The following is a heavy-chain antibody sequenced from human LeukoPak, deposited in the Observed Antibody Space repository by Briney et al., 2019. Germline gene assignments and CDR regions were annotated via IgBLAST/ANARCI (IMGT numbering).Heavy chain of an antibody. CDR3: AKDRGGSQLLGLPDY. Sequence: GGSLRLSCAAYGFSFSNYAMNWVRQAPGKGLEWVSYISGSSAAIYYADSVEGRFTISRDKAKNSLYLQMNSLRAEDTAVYYCAKDRGGSQLLGLPDYWGQGTLVTVSS. V-gene: IGHV3-48*01. J-gene: IGHJ4*02. D-gene: IGHD1-26*01. CDR1: GFSFSNYA. CDR2: ISGSSAAI.